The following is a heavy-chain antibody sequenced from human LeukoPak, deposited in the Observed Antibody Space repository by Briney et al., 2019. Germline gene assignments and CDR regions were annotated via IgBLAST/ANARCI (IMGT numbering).Heavy chain of an antibody. J-gene: IGHJ4*02. D-gene: IGHD3-22*01. CDR3: ARSLGIVVVFDQ. CDR1: GFTFSSYS. Sequence: PGGSLRLSCAASGFTFSSYSMNWVRQAPGKGLEWVSSISSTSIYKYYADSVKGRFTISRDNAKDSLYLQMNSLRAEDTAVYYCARSLGIVVVFDQWGQGTLVTVSS. CDR2: ISSTSIYK. V-gene: IGHV3-21*04.